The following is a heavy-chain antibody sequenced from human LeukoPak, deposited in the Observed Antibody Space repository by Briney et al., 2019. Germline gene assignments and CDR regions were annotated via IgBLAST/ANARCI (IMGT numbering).Heavy chain of an antibody. D-gene: IGHD4-17*01. J-gene: IGHJ4*02. V-gene: IGHV3-53*01. CDR3: ARYDYGDYVDY. CDR2: IYSGGST. Sequence: GGSLRLSCAASGFTVSSNYMSWVRQAPGKGLEWVSVIYSGGSTYYADSVKGRFTISRDNSKNTLYLQMNSLRAEDTAVYYCARYDYGDYVDYWGQGTRVTVSS. CDR1: GFTVSSNY.